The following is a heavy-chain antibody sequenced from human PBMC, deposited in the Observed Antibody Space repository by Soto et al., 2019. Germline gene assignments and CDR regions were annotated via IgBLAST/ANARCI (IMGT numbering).Heavy chain of an antibody. J-gene: IGHJ2*01. CDR3: ARRGMTTVTTSSPNWYFDL. CDR1: GGSISSSSYY. CDR2: IYYSGST. V-gene: IGHV4-39*01. Sequence: SETLSLTCTVSGGSISSSSYYWGWIRQPPGKGLEWIGSIYYSGSTYYNPSLKSRVTISVDTSKNQFSLKLGSVTAADTAVYYCARRGMTTVTTSSPNWYFDLWGRGTLVTVSS. D-gene: IGHD4-17*01.